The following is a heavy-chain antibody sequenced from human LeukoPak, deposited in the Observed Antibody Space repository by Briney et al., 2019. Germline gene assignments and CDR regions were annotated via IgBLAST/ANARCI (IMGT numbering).Heavy chain of an antibody. V-gene: IGHV4-30-2*01. CDR1: GGSISSGGYS. Sequence: PSQTLSLTCAVSGGSISSGGYSWSWIRQPPGKGLEWIGYIYHSGSTYYNPSLKSRVTISVDRSKNQFSLKLSSVTAADTAVYYCARGLDCSGDCRGSTTYYFDYWGQGTLVTVSS. D-gene: IGHD2-21*02. CDR2: IYHSGST. CDR3: ARGLDCSGDCRGSTTYYFDY. J-gene: IGHJ4*02.